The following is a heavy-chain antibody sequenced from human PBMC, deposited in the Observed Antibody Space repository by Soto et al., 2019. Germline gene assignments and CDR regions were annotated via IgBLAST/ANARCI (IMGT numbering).Heavy chain of an antibody. CDR1: GYTFTSYG. V-gene: IGHV1-18*01. D-gene: IGHD6-13*01. CDR2: ISAYNGNT. CDR3: ARARAPSYSSSWYGCYFDY. Sequence: QVQRVQSGAEVKKPGASVKVSCKASGYTFTSYGISWVRQAPGQGLEWMGWISAYNGNTNYAQKLQGRVTMTTDTSTSTAYMELRSLRSDDTAVYYCARARAPSYSSSWYGCYFDYWGQGTLVTVSS. J-gene: IGHJ4*02.